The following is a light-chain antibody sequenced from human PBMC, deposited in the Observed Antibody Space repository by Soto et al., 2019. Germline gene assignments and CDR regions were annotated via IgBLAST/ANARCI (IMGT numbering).Light chain of an antibody. CDR1: QNIRSW. CDR3: QQYDRYSLS. V-gene: IGKV1-5*03. CDR2: KAS. Sequence: DIQMTQSPSTLSASVGDRVSITCRASQNIRSWLAWYQHKPGKAPKLLIYKASTLDSGVPSRFSGSGSGTDFTLTISSLQPDDFATYYCQQYDRYSLSLGPGTKVEIK. J-gene: IGKJ3*01.